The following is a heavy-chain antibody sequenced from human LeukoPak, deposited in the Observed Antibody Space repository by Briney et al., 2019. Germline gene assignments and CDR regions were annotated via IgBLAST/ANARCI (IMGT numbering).Heavy chain of an antibody. Sequence: ASVKVSCKASGGTFISYAISWVRQAPGQGLEWMGGIIPIFGTANYAQKFQGRVTITADESTSTAYMELSSLRSEDTAVYYCAREGPLSIAAAVLDYWGQGTLVTVSS. D-gene: IGHD6-13*01. J-gene: IGHJ4*02. V-gene: IGHV1-69*13. CDR1: GGTFISYA. CDR3: AREGPLSIAAAVLDY. CDR2: IIPIFGTA.